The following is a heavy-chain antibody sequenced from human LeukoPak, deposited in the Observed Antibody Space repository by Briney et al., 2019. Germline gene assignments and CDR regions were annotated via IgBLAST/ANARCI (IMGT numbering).Heavy chain of an antibody. J-gene: IGHJ4*02. Sequence: ASLRVSCKASGYTFTDYYMHWVRQAPGQGLEWMGWLNHNSGDTNYAQKFQGRVSMTRDTSISTAYMDLSDLRSDDTAVYYCARGRNIEMTTMSGGSDYWGQGTLVTVSS. CDR2: LNHNSGDT. CDR3: ARGRNIEMTTMSGGSDY. CDR1: GYTFTDYY. D-gene: IGHD5-24*01. V-gene: IGHV1-2*02.